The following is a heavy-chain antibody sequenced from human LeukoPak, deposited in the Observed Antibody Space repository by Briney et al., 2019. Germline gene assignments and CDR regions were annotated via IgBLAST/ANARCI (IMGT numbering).Heavy chain of an antibody. V-gene: IGHV1-69*04. CDR2: IIPILGIA. D-gene: IGHD3-22*01. CDR3: ARRPLYYYDSSGYSRQN. J-gene: IGHJ4*02. Sequence: SVKVSCKASGGTFSSYAISWVRQAPGQGLEWMGRIIPILGIANYAQKFQGRVTITADKSTSTAYMELSSLRSEDTAVYYCARRPLYYYDSSGYSRQNWGQGTLVTVSS. CDR1: GGTFSSYA.